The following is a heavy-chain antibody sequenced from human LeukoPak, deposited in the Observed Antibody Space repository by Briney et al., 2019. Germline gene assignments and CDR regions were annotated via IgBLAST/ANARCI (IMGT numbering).Heavy chain of an antibody. Sequence: PGGSLRLSCAASGFTFSSYDMHRVRQAPGKGLEWVAVISYDGSNKYYADSVKGRFTISRDNSKNTLYLQMNSLRAEDTAMYYCAKPEFSDSGSYYFDYWGQGTLVTVSS. J-gene: IGHJ4*02. V-gene: IGHV3-30*18. CDR1: GFTFSSYD. CDR2: ISYDGSNK. CDR3: AKPEFSDSGSYYFDY. D-gene: IGHD1-26*01.